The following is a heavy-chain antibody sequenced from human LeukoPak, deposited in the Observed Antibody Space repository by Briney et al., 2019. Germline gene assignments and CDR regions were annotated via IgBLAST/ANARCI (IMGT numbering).Heavy chain of an antibody. V-gene: IGHV5-51*01. Sequence: GESLKISCKGSGYILTSYWITWVRQMPGKGLEWMGIIYPGDSDTKYSPSFQGQVTISADKSISTAYLQWSSLKASDTAMYYCARRSYSGKDFDYWGQGTLVTVSS. CDR2: IYPGDSDT. CDR3: ARRSYSGKDFDY. J-gene: IGHJ4*02. CDR1: GYILTSYW. D-gene: IGHD4-23*01.